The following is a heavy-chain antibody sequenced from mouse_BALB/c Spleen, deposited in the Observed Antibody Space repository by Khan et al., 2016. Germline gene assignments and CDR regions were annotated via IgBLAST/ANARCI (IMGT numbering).Heavy chain of an antibody. V-gene: IGHV9-3-1*01. J-gene: IGHJ1*01. CDR2: INTYSGES. CDR1: GYTFTNYG. CDR3: ARYRYYDGSSRYFDV. D-gene: IGHD1-1*01. Sequence: QIQLVQSGPELKRPGKTVKISCKASGYTFTNYGINWVKQAPGKGLKWMGWINTYSGESTYADDFKGRFAFSLETSANTAYLQINNLKNEDTATXFCARYRYYDGSSRYFDVWGAGTTVTVSS.